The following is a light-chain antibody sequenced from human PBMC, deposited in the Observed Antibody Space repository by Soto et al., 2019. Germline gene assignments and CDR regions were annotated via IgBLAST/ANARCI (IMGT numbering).Light chain of an antibody. CDR1: SSNIGSNT. CDR3: AAWDDSLNGLV. V-gene: IGLV1-44*01. CDR2: NNN. J-gene: IGLJ1*01. Sequence: QSVLTQPPSASGTLGQRVTISCSGSSSNIGSNTVNWYQQLPGTAPKLHIYNNNQRPSGIPDRVSGSKSGTSASLAISGLKSEDEADYYGAAWDDSLNGLVFGTGTKVTVL.